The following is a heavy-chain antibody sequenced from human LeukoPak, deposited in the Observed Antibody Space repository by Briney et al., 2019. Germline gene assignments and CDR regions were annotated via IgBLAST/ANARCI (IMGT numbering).Heavy chain of an antibody. CDR2: ISSSGSTI. J-gene: IGHJ4*02. CDR1: GFTFSDYY. V-gene: IGHV3-11*04. D-gene: IGHD2-21*02. CDR3: ARELYCGGDCYSGFDY. Sequence: GGSLRLSCAASGFTFSDYYMSWIRQAPGKGLEWVSYISSSGSTIYYAGSVKGRFTISRDNAKNSLYLQMNSLRAEDTAVYYCARELYCGGDCYSGFDYWGQGTLVTVSS.